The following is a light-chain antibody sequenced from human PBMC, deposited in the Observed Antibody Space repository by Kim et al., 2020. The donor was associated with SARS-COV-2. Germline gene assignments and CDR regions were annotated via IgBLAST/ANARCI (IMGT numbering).Light chain of an antibody. V-gene: IGKV1-27*01. CDR1: QDINSF. Sequence: DIQMTQSPSSLSASVGDRVTITCRASQDINSFLAWYQQKPGKVPKLLIQAASTLQSGVSSRFSGSGSGTDFTLTISSLQPEDVATYYCQKYDSPPRTFGQGTKVDIK. J-gene: IGKJ1*01. CDR2: AAS. CDR3: QKYDSPPRT.